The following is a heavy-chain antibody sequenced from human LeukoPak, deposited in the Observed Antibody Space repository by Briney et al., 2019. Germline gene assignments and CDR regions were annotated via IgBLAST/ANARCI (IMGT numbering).Heavy chain of an antibody. CDR1: GGSFSGYF. V-gene: IGHV4-59*08. D-gene: IGHD2-15*01. CDR2: IYYSGST. CDR3: ARGSGEPPMDV. J-gene: IGHJ6*02. Sequence: SETLPPTCAGYGGSFSGYFWSWIRQPPGKGLEWNGYIYYSGSTHYNPSLKSLVTISVHTSKNQFSLKLSSVTAADTAVYYCARGSGEPPMDVWGQGTTVSVCS.